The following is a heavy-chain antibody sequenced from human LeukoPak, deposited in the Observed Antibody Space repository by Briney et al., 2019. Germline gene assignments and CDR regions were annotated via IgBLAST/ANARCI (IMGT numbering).Heavy chain of an antibody. D-gene: IGHD3-9*01. CDR1: GFTFSSYW. CDR3: ARVLTTYYDIFGGNWFDP. Sequence: GGSLRLSCAASGFTFSSYWMSWVRQAPGKGLEWVANIKQDGSEKYYVDSVKGRFTISRDNAKNSLYLQMNSLRAEGTAVYYCARVLTTYYDIFGGNWFDPWGQGTLVTVSS. CDR2: IKQDGSEK. J-gene: IGHJ5*02. V-gene: IGHV3-7*01.